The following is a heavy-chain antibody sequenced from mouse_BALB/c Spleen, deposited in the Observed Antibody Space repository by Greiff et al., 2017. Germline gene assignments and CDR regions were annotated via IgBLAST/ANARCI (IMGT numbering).Heavy chain of an antibody. J-gene: IGHJ4*01. CDR1: GFTFTAYY. V-gene: IGHV7-3*02. Sequence: EVQGVESGGGLVQPGGSLRLSCATSGFTFTAYYMSWVRQPPGKALEWLGFIRNKANGYTTEYSASVKGRFTISGDNSQSILYLQMNTLRAEDSATYYCARETYSLGNWGQGASVTVSS. CDR3: ARETYSLGN. CDR2: IRNKANGYTT. D-gene: IGHD6-1*01.